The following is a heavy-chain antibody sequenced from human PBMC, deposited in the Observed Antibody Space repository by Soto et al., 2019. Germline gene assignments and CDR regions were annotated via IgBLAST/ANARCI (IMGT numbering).Heavy chain of an antibody. D-gene: IGHD4-17*01. CDR1: GGSISSSSYY. V-gene: IGHV4-39*01. CDR3: ARVIRLRRHMDV. J-gene: IGHJ6*03. Sequence: SETLSLTCTVSGGSISSSSYYWGWIRQPPGKGLEWIGSIYYSGSTYYNPSLKSRVTISVDTSKNQFSLKLSSVTAADTAVYYCARVIRLRRHMDVWGKGTTVTVSS. CDR2: IYYSGST.